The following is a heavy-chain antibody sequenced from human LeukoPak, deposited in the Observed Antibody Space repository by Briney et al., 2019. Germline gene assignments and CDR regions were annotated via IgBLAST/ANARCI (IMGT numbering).Heavy chain of an antibody. CDR1: GYRFTSYW. CDR3: DRQPYGSGWYYYYGMDV. V-gene: IGHV5-51*01. D-gene: IGHD6-25*01. Sequence: GESLKISCRLSGYRFTSYWIGGVRQLPGKGLEGMGIIFLGESEPRISPSFQGQVPISHTHPLATAYLQWGDLELSEPALYYFDRQPYGSGWYYYYGMDVWGQGTTVTVSS. J-gene: IGHJ6*02. CDR2: IFLGESEP.